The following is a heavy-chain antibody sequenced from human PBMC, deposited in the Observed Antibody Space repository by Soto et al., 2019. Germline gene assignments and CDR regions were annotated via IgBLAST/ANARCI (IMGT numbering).Heavy chain of an antibody. Sequence: QVQLVESGGGVVQPGRSLRLSCAASGFTFSRYPMYWVRQAPGKGLEWVAVITYDGNNKYYADSVKGRFTISRDNAKNTLSLQMNNLRPEDTAVYYCAKGVGSYYFDYWRQGTLVTVSS. J-gene: IGHJ4*02. CDR1: GFTFSRYP. V-gene: IGHV3-30-3*01. CDR3: AKGVGSYYFDY. D-gene: IGHD1-26*01. CDR2: ITYDGNNK.